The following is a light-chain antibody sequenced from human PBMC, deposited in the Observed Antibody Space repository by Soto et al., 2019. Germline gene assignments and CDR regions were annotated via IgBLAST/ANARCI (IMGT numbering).Light chain of an antibody. Sequence: DIQMTQSPSSLTASVGDRVTISCRASQGFSNSLAWYQQKPGEVPTLLIYGASILQSGVPSRFSGSGSGTEFTLTIGILQPEDVATYYCQKYDSAPLTFGGGTKVEIK. J-gene: IGKJ4*01. V-gene: IGKV1-27*01. CDR1: QGFSNS. CDR3: QKYDSAPLT. CDR2: GAS.